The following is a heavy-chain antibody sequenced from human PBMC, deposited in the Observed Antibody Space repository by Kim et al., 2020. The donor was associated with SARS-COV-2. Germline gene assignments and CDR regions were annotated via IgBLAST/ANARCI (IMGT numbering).Heavy chain of an antibody. V-gene: IGHV3-23*05. CDR2: IT. Sequence: ITYYADSVKGRCTISRDNSKDILYLQMSSLRAEDTALYFCTRGTVSAWYDFWGQGTLVTVSS. J-gene: IGHJ5*01. CDR3: TRGTVSAWYDF. D-gene: IGHD2-2*01.